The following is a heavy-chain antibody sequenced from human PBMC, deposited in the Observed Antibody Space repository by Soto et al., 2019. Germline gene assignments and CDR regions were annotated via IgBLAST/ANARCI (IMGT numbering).Heavy chain of an antibody. CDR1: GGSISSGDYY. J-gene: IGHJ4*02. V-gene: IGHV4-30-4*01. CDR3: ASRVPDVAYYGVFDY. CDR2: IYYSGST. D-gene: IGHD3-3*01. Sequence: SETLSLTCTVSGGSISSGDYYWSWIRQPPGKGLEWIGYIYYSGSTYYNPSLKSRVTISVDPSKNQFSLKLSSVTVEDTAMYYCASRVPDVAYYGVFDYWGQGTLVTVSS.